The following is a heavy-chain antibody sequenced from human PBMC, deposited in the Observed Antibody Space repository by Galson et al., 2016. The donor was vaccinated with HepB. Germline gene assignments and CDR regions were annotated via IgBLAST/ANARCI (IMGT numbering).Heavy chain of an antibody. CDR1: GFTFSDYA. V-gene: IGHV3-33*01. Sequence: SLILSCAASGFTFSDYAMHWVRQAPGKGLEWVTVIWFDGRIIYYAESVKGRFTISRDNSVGTPYLQMNSLSAEDTAVYYCAREGKGGRVDYYYYYMDVWGKGTTVTVSS. J-gene: IGHJ6*03. D-gene: IGHD2-15*01. CDR3: AREGKGGRVDYYYYYMDV. CDR2: IWFDGRII.